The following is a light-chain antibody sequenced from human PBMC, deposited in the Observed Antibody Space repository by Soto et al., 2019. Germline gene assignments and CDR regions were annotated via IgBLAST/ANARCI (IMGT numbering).Light chain of an antibody. Sequence: DVLMTQSPSSLSASVGDRVTITCRASQSISSYLNWYQQKPGKAPKLLIYAASSLQRGVPSRFSGSGSGTDCTLTISSLQPEDFATYYCQQSYSTPYTFGQGTKLEIK. CDR1: QSISSY. CDR3: QQSYSTPYT. CDR2: AAS. J-gene: IGKJ2*01. V-gene: IGKV1-39*01.